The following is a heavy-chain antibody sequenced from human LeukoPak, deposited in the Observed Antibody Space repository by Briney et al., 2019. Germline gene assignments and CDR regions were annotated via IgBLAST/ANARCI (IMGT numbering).Heavy chain of an antibody. D-gene: IGHD3-10*01. J-gene: IGHJ5*02. CDR1: GGSISSYY. Sequence: SETLSLTCTVSGGSISSYYWSWIRQPPGKGLEWLGYVSYSGGTNYNASLKSRVTILLDTSKNQFSLKLNSVTAADTAVYYCARSAGDWFDPWGQGTLVTVSS. CDR2: VSYSGGT. V-gene: IGHV4-59*01. CDR3: ARSAGDWFDP.